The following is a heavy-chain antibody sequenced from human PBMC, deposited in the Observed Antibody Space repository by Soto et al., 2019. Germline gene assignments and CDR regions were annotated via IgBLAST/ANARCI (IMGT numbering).Heavy chain of an antibody. CDR2: IYYSGST. CDR1: GGSISSGSYY. CDR3: ARLIRAAAYFDY. D-gene: IGHD2-2*01. J-gene: IGHJ4*02. Sequence: SETLSLTCTVSGGSISSGSYYWGWIRQPPGKGLEWIGSIYYSGSTYYNPSLKSRVTISVDTSKNQFSLKLSSVTAADTAVYYCARLIRAAAYFDYWGQGTLVTVSS. V-gene: IGHV4-39*01.